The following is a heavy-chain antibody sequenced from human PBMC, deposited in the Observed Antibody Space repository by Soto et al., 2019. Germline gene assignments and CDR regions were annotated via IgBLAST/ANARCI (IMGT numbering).Heavy chain of an antibody. CDR1: GYTFSSYD. Sequence: GASVKVSCKPSGYTFSSYDINWVRQATRQRLEWMGWMNPNSANTGYAQKFQGRVTMTRNTSISTAYMELSSLRSEDTAVYYCARGAMYAAPPDYWGQGTLVTVSS. D-gene: IGHD2-8*01. CDR3: ARGAMYAAPPDY. J-gene: IGHJ4*02. CDR2: MNPNSANT. V-gene: IGHV1-8*01.